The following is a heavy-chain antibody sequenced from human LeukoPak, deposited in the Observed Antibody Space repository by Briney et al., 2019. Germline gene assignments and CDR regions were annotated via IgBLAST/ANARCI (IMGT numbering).Heavy chain of an antibody. CDR1: GFTFSTFP. J-gene: IGHJ6*03. V-gene: IGHV3-30*01. CDR3: ARAKYSSSIYYYYMDV. CDR2: ISNDGTNK. Sequence: PGRSLRLSCAASGFTFSTFPMHWVRQAPGKGLQWVAVISNDGTNKYYADSVKGRFTISRDNSKNTLFLQMNSLTTEDTAVYYCARAKYSSSIYYYYMDVWGKGTTVTVSS. D-gene: IGHD6-6*01.